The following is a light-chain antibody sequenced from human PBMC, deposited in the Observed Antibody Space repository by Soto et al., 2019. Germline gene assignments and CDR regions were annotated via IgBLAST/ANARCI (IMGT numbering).Light chain of an antibody. Sequence: SPGTLSLSPGERATLSCRASQSISSSYLAWYQQKPGQAPRLLIYGPSSRATGIPDRFSGSGSGTDFTLTISSLEPEDFAVYFCQHYGTSPFTFGQGTRLEIK. J-gene: IGKJ5*01. CDR1: QSISSSY. CDR2: GPS. V-gene: IGKV3-20*01. CDR3: QHYGTSPFT.